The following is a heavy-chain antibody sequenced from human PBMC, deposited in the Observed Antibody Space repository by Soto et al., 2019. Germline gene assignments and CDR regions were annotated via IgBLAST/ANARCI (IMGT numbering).Heavy chain of an antibody. D-gene: IGHD3-16*01. V-gene: IGHV1-69*02. CDR3: ASGLGGLMDD. CDR1: GTIFSSYT. Sequence: QVQLVQSGAEVKKPGSSVRVYCKASGTIFSSYTISWVRQAPGQGLEWMGRIIPILGETNYAQKFQGRVTLTSDKSTNTAYMQLNSLRLEDTAVYYCASGLGGLMDDWCQGTTVTVSS. J-gene: IGHJ6*02. CDR2: IIPILGET.